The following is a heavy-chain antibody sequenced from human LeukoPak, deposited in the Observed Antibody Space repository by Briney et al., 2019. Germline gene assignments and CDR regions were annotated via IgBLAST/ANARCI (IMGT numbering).Heavy chain of an antibody. CDR2: ISWNSGSI. CDR3: AKDMRSSSWCSAPFDY. CDR1: GFTFDDYA. D-gene: IGHD6-13*01. J-gene: IGHJ4*02. V-gene: IGHV3-9*01. Sequence: GGSLRLSCAASGFTFDDYAMHLVRQAPGKGLEWVSGISWNSGSIGYADSVKGRFTISRDNAKNSLYLQMNSLRAEDTALYYCAKDMRSSSWCSAPFDYWGQGTLVTVSS.